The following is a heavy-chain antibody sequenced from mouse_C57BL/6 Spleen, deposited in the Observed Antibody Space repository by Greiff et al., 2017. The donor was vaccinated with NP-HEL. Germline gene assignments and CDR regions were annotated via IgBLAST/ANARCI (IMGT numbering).Heavy chain of an antibody. CDR2: INPSTGGT. CDR3: ARRGFYYGSDY. Sequence: EVQLQQSGPELVKPGASVKISCKASGYSFTGYYMNWVKQSPEKSLEWIGEINPSTGGTTYNQKFKAKATLTVDKSSSTAYMQLKSLTSEDSAVYYCARRGFYYGSDYWGQGTTRTVSS. J-gene: IGHJ2*01. D-gene: IGHD1-1*01. V-gene: IGHV1-42*01. CDR1: GYSFTGYY.